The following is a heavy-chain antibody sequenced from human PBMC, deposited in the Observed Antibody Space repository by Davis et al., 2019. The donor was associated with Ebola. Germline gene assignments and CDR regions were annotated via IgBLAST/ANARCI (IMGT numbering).Heavy chain of an antibody. Sequence: GESLKISCAASGFLFSSYAMSWVRQAPGRGLEWVSSISASGGATFYADSVKGRIVMSRDNSNDTLYLRMNNLRAEDTAIYYCAKDLTSYYGSGDFFDYWGQGILVTVSS. CDR1: GFLFSSYA. CDR3: AKDLTSYYGSGDFFDY. J-gene: IGHJ4*02. CDR2: ISASGGAT. V-gene: IGHV3-23*01. D-gene: IGHD3-10*01.